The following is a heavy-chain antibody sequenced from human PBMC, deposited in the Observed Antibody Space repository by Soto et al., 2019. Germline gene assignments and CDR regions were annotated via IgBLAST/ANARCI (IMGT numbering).Heavy chain of an antibody. CDR2: ISSSGNTV. CDR3: ARDADGNCDR. J-gene: IGHJ5*02. V-gene: IGHV3-48*02. CDR1: GFTFSPYA. D-gene: IGHD2-15*01. Sequence: EVQLVESGGGLVQPGGSLRLSCAASGFTFSPYAMNWVRQTPGKALEWVSYISSSGNTVHYADSVKGRFTISRDDARNSLYLQMNSLRDEDTAMYYCARDADGNCDRWGQGTLVTVSS.